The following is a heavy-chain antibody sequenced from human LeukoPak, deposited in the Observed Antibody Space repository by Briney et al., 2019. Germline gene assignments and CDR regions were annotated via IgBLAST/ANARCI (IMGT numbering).Heavy chain of an antibody. D-gene: IGHD2-21*02. CDR2: ISSNGGNT. Sequence: AGGSLRLSCVASGFTFISYTMHWVRQAPGKGLEYVSGISSNGGNTYCSDSVKGRFSISRDNSKNTLYLQMGSLRAEDMAVYYCARDSRPYCGGDCSIDYWGQGTLVTVSS. CDR3: ARDSRPYCGGDCSIDY. CDR1: GFTFISYT. J-gene: IGHJ4*02. V-gene: IGHV3-64*02.